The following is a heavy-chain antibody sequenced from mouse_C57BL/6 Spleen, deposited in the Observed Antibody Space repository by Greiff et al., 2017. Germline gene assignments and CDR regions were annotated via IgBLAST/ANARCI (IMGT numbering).Heavy chain of an antibody. CDR3: ARGGLDSSGSWFAY. Sequence: VQLQQPGAELVMPGASVKLSCKASGYTFTSYWMHWVKQRPGQGLEWIGEIDPSASYTNYNQKFKGKSTLTVDKSSSTAYMQLSSLTSEDSAVYYCARGGLDSSGSWFAYWGQGTLVTVSA. D-gene: IGHD3-2*02. V-gene: IGHV1-69*01. CDR1: GYTFTSYW. CDR2: IDPSASYT. J-gene: IGHJ3*01.